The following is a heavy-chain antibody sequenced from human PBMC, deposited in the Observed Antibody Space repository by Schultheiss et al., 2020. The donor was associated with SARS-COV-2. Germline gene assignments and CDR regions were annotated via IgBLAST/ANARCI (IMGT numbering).Heavy chain of an antibody. D-gene: IGHD3-10*02. CDR2: IYYNGNT. CDR3: ARRMFYYYGMDV. Sequence: SQTLSLTCTVSGGSLTSHYWTWIRQSPGKGLEWIGYIYYNGNTNCNPSLKSRVTMSIDTSKNQFSLKMSSVTAADTAVYFCARRMFYYYGMDVWGQGTTVTGSS. CDR1: GGSLTSHY. V-gene: IGHV4-59*11. J-gene: IGHJ6*02.